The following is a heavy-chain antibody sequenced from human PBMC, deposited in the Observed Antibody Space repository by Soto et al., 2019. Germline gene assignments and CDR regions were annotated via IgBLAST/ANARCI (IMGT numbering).Heavy chain of an antibody. CDR3: ARDRATNGLDY. CDR1: GFTVSSNY. D-gene: IGHD2-8*01. CDR2: IYSGGST. J-gene: IGHJ4*02. Sequence: RRLSCAASGFTVSSNYMSWVRQAPGKGLEWVSVIYSGGSTYYADSVKGRFTISRDNSKNTLYLQMNSLRAEDTAVYYCARDRATNGLDYWGQGTLVTVSS. V-gene: IGHV3-53*01.